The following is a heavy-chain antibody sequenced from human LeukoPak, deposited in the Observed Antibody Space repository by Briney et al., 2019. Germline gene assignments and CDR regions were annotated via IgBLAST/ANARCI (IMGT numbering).Heavy chain of an antibody. CDR3: ARTKAGEPIRWYYDILTGYHYWFDC. V-gene: IGHV4-31*03. CDR1: GGSISSGGYY. CDR2: IYYSGST. D-gene: IGHD3-9*01. J-gene: IGHJ5*01. Sequence: KASETLSLTCTVSGGSISSGGYYWSWIRQHPGKGLEWIGYIYYSGSTYYNPSLKSRVTISVDTSKNQFSLKLSSVTAADTAVYYCARTKAGEPIRWYYDILTGYHYWFDCWGQRTLVTVCS.